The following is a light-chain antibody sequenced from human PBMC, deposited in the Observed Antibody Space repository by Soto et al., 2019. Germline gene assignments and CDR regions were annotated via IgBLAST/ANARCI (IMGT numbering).Light chain of an antibody. CDR2: EVS. CDR3: SSYTSGSTVI. J-gene: IGLJ2*01. CDR1: SSDVGGYNY. V-gene: IGLV2-14*01. Sequence: QSALTQPASVSGSPGQSITISCTGTSSDVGGYNYVSWYQQHPGKAPKLMIYEVSNRPSGVSNRFSGSKSGNTASLTISGLQAEEEADYYCSSYTSGSTVIFGGGTKVTVL.